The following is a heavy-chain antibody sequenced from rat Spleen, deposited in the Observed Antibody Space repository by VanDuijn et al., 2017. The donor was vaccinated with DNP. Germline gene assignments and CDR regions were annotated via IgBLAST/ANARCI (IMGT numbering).Heavy chain of an antibody. V-gene: IGHV5-31*01. Sequence: EVQLVESGGGLVQPGRSLKLSCVASGFTFNNYWMTWIRQAPGKGLEWVASITNTGGSNYYPDAVKGRFTISSDNAKSTLYWQMNSLRSEDMATYYYTREDIAAVWDWGQGVMVTVSS. CDR2: ITNTGGSN. CDR1: GFTFNNYW. CDR3: TREDIAAVWD. J-gene: IGHJ2*01. D-gene: IGHD1-2*01.